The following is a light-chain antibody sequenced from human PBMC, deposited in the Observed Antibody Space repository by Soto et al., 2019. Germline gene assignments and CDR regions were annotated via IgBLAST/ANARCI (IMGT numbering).Light chain of an antibody. CDR3: QQYGSSPWT. CDR1: QSLRSTS. Sequence: PGERAALSCRASQSLRSTSLAWYQQKPGQAPRLLIYGTSSRATGIPDRFSGSGSGTDFTLTVSRLEPEDFAVYYCQQYGSSPWTFGQGTKVDIK. V-gene: IGKV3-20*01. J-gene: IGKJ1*01. CDR2: GTS.